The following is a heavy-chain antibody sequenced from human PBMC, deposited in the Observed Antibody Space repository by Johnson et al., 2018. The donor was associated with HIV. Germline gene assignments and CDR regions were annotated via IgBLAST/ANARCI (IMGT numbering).Heavy chain of an antibody. CDR1: GFTFSNAW. CDR3: TTDWALRYLDWLLHDAFDI. V-gene: IGHV3-15*01. J-gene: IGHJ3*02. D-gene: IGHD3-9*01. Sequence: VQLVESGGGLVKPGGSLRLSCAASGFTFSNAWMSWVRQAPGKGLEWVGRIKSKTDGGTTDYAAPVKGRFTISSDDSKNRLYLQMNSLKTEDTAVYYCTTDWALRYLDWLLHDAFDIWGQGTMVTVSS. CDR2: IKSKTDGGTT.